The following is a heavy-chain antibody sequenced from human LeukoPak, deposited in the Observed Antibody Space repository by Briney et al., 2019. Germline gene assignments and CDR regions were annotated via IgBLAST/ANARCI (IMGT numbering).Heavy chain of an antibody. V-gene: IGHV1-18*01. CDR3: ARVGHRYYDFWSGYRQYYFDY. Sequence: ASVKVSCKASGYTFTSYGISWVRQAPGQGLEWMGWISAYNGNTNYAQKLQGRVTMTTDTSTSTAYMELRSLRSDDTAVYCCARVGHRYYDFWSGYRQYYFDYWGQGTLVTVSS. CDR1: GYTFTSYG. CDR2: ISAYNGNT. J-gene: IGHJ4*02. D-gene: IGHD3-3*01.